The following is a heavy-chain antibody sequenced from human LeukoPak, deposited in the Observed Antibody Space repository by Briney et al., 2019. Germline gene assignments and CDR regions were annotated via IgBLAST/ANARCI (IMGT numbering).Heavy chain of an antibody. Sequence: SETLSLTCTVSGDSISSYYWSWIRQPPGKGLEWIGYIYYSGSTNYNPSLKSRVTISVDTSKNQFSLKLSSVTAADTAVYYCARGPRAYCGGDCYPLDYWGQGTLVTVSS. CDR3: ARGPRAYCGGDCYPLDY. CDR1: GDSISSYY. D-gene: IGHD2-21*02. V-gene: IGHV4-59*12. CDR2: IYYSGST. J-gene: IGHJ4*02.